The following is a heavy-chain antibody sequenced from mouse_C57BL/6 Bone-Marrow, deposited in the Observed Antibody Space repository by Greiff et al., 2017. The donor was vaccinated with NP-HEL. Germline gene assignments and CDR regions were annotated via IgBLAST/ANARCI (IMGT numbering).Heavy chain of an antibody. Sequence: VQLQQSGPGLVQPSQSLSITCTVSGFSLTSYGVHWVRQSPGKGLEWLGVIWRGGSTDYNAAFMSRLSITKDNSKSQVFFKMNSLQADDTAIYYCAKERVVASSYYFDYWGQGTTLTVSS. CDR2: IWRGGST. D-gene: IGHD1-1*01. J-gene: IGHJ2*01. V-gene: IGHV2-5*01. CDR3: AKERVVASSYYFDY. CDR1: GFSLTSYG.